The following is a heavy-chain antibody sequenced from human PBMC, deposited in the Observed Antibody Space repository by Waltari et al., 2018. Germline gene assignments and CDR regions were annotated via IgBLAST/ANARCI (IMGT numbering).Heavy chain of an antibody. V-gene: IGHV4-38-2*01. CDR3: ARLMVGATWGIDY. CDR1: GYSISSGYY. CDR2: IYHSGST. D-gene: IGHD1-26*01. Sequence: QVQLQESGPGLVKPSETLSLTCAVSGYSISSGYYWIRQPPGKGLEWIGSIYHSGSTYDNPSLKSRVTISVDTSKNQFSLKLSSVTAADTAVYYCARLMVGATWGIDYWGQGTLVTVSS. J-gene: IGHJ4*02.